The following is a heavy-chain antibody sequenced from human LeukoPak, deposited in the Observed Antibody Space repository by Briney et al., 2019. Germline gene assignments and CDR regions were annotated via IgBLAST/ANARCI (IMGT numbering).Heavy chain of an antibody. CDR3: ARDPGYSSGWYGYGMDV. CDR2: ISAYNGNT. J-gene: IGHJ6*02. D-gene: IGHD6-19*01. CDR1: GYIFTSYG. V-gene: IGHV1-18*01. Sequence: GASVKVSCKASGYIFTSYGISWVRQAPGQGLEWMGWISAYNGNTNYAQKLQGRVTMTTDTSTSTAYMELRSLRADDTAVYYCARDPGYSSGWYGYGMDVWGQGTTVTVSS.